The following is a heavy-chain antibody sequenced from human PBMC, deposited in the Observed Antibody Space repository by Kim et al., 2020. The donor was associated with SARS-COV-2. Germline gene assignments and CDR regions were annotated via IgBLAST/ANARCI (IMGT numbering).Heavy chain of an antibody. J-gene: IGHJ4*02. Sequence: SETLSLTCTVSGGSVSGYYWSWIRQPPGKGLEWIGYIYYSGSTNYNPSLKSRVTISVDTSKNQFSLRLSSVTAADTAVYYCARHLGRGFDYWGQGTLLT. CDR1: GGSVSGYY. CDR3: ARHLGRGFDY. D-gene: IGHD3-16*01. V-gene: IGHV4-59*08. CDR2: IYYSGST.